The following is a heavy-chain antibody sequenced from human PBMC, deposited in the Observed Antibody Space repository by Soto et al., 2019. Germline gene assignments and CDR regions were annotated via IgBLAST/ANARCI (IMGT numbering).Heavy chain of an antibody. D-gene: IGHD2-15*01. CDR2: VSGSGGGT. CDR1: GFTFSRYA. CDR3: AKVHKSCIVVVVAATATVDY. J-gene: IGHJ4*02. V-gene: IGHV3-23*01. Sequence: PGGSLTLSCAPTGFTFSRYAMSWGGQAPEKGLVWVSAVSGSGGGTYYAASVKGRFTISRDNSKNTLYLQMNSLRAEDTAVYYCAKVHKSCIVVVVAATATVDYWGQGTVVSVSS.